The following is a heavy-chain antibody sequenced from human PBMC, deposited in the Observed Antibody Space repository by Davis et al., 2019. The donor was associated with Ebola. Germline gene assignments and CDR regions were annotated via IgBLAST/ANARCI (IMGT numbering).Heavy chain of an antibody. CDR1: GGSLRGYY. D-gene: IGHD1-26*01. J-gene: IGHJ5*02. CDR3: ARVRSYTWFDP. CDR2: INHSGST. V-gene: IGHV4-34*01. Sequence: SQTLSLTCAVYGGSLRGYYWSWIRQPPGKGLEWIGEINHSGSTNYNPSLKSRVTISVDTSKNQFSLKLSSVTAADTAVYYCARVRSYTWFDPWGQGTLVTVSS.